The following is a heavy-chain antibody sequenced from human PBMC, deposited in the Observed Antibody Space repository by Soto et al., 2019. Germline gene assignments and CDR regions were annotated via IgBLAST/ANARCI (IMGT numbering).Heavy chain of an antibody. CDR1: GYSFFGYW. CDR2: IYPDDSDT. J-gene: IGHJ4*02. D-gene: IGHD3-22*01. Sequence: GESLKISCQGSGYSFFGYWIGWVRHVPGKGLEWMGIIYPDDSDTRYSPSFQGQVTISAAKSITTVFLQWSSLRASDTAMYYCARQIYDSDSGPNFQYYFDSWGQGTRVTVSS. CDR3: ARQIYDSDSGPNFQYYFDS. V-gene: IGHV5-51*01.